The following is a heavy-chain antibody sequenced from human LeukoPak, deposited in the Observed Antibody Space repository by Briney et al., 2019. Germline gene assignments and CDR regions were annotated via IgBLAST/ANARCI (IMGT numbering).Heavy chain of an antibody. Sequence: GGSLRLSCAASGFTFSSYWMSWVRQAPGKGLEWVANIKQDGSEKYYVDSVKGRFTISRDNAKNSLYLQMNSLRAEDTAVYYCAKFTYDFWSAEPPFDPWGQGTLVTVSS. CDR3: AKFTYDFWSAEPPFDP. D-gene: IGHD3-3*01. CDR2: IKQDGSEK. J-gene: IGHJ5*02. V-gene: IGHV3-7*03. CDR1: GFTFSSYW.